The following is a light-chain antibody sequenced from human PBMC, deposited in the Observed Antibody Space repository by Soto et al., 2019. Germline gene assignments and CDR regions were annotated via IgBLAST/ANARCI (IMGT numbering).Light chain of an antibody. Sequence: EIVLTQSPATLSLSPGTGATLSCRASQIVTSSLAWYQQRPGQAPRLLIYDTFTRATGIPARFSAKGAGTDFPLTISGLEPEDSAVYFCQLRSDWPPTYPFGQGTKLE. V-gene: IGKV3-11*01. CDR1: QIVTSS. J-gene: IGKJ2*01. CDR3: QLRSDWPPTYP. CDR2: DTF.